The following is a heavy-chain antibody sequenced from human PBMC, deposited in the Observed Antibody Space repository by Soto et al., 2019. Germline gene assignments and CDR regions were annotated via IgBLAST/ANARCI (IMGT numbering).Heavy chain of an antibody. V-gene: IGHV1-3*01. Sequence: QVQLVQSGAEVKKPGASVKVSCKASGYTFTSYAMHWVRQAPGQRLEWMGWINAGNGNTKYSQKSKGRDTIARDTSASTAYMEPSSLRSEDTAVYYCARFGGYSGYDSLDYWGQGTLVTVSS. CDR3: ARFGGYSGYDSLDY. D-gene: IGHD5-12*01. CDR1: GYTFTSYA. J-gene: IGHJ4*02. CDR2: INAGNGNT.